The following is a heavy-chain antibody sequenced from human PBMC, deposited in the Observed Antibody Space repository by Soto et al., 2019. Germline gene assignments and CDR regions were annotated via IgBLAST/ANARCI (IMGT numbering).Heavy chain of an antibody. V-gene: IGHV1-69*13. Sequence: GASVKVSCKASGGTFSSYAISWVRQAPGQGLEWMGGIIPIFGTANYAQKFQGRVTITADESTSTAYMELSSLRSEDTAVYYCARDRYSSSAGGFFDYWGQGTLVTVSS. CDR1: GGTFSSYA. CDR2: IIPIFGTA. D-gene: IGHD6-6*01. J-gene: IGHJ4*02. CDR3: ARDRYSSSAGGFFDY.